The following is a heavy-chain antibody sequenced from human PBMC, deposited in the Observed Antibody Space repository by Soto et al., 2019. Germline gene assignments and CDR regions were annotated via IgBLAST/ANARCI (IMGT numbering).Heavy chain of an antibody. V-gene: IGHV1-69*01. Sequence: SVKVSCKASGVTFSSETLGWVRQAPGQGLDWVGGIIPLFGTASYAQKFQGRVTITADESTSTVYMELSSLRSDDTAVYFCATELGENPASPFDAWGQGTLVTVSS. CDR1: GVTFSSET. CDR2: IIPLFGTA. CDR3: ATELGENPASPFDA. D-gene: IGHD3-10*01. J-gene: IGHJ4*02.